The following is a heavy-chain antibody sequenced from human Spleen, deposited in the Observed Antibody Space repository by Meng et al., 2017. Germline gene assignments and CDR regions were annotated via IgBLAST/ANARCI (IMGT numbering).Heavy chain of an antibody. CDR1: GGSFSDYY. Sequence: QVQRKQWDAGLLKPSETLSFTCFVSGGSFSDYYWSWIRQPPGKGLEWIGEINHSGSTNYNPSLESRATISVDTSQNNLSLKLSSVTAADSAVYYCARGPTTMAHDFDYWGQGTLVTVSS. D-gene: IGHD4-11*01. CDR3: ARGPTTMAHDFDY. J-gene: IGHJ4*02. V-gene: IGHV4-34*01. CDR2: INHSGST.